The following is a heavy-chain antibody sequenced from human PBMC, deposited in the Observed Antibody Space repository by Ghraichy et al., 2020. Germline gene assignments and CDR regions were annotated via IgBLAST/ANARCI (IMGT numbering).Heavy chain of an antibody. Sequence: SETLSLTCIVSGGSINSYYWTWIRQPAGKGLEWIGRLYSSGTTSYNPSLKSRVTMSVDTCKNQLSLNLTSVTAADTAVYYCARGLRGSRGNYYYGMDVWGQGTTVTVSS. CDR3: ARGLRGSRGNYYYGMDV. J-gene: IGHJ6*02. CDR1: GGSINSYY. V-gene: IGHV4-4*07. CDR2: LYSSGTT.